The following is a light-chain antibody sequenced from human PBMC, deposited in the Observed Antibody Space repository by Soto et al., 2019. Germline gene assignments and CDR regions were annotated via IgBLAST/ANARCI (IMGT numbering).Light chain of an antibody. CDR2: EVN. CDR1: STDVGGYDY. V-gene: IGLV2-8*01. CDR3: TSYAGGNNV. Sequence: QSALTQPPCASGSPGQSVTISCTGTSTDVGGYDYVSWYQQHPGKVPKLMIYEVNKRPSGVPDRFSGSKSGNTASLTVSGLQPEDEADYYCTSYAGGNNVFGTGTKLTVL. J-gene: IGLJ1*01.